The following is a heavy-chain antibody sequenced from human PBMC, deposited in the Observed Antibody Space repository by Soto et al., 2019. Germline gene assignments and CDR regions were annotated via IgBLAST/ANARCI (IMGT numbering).Heavy chain of an antibody. D-gene: IGHD3-10*01. V-gene: IGHV4-59*06. Sequence: SETLSLTCTVSGGSISSYYWSWIRQPPGKGLEWIGYIYYSGSTYYNPSLKSRVTISVDTSKNQFSLKLSSVTAADTAVYYCASNYYGSGSHDYWGQGTLVTVSS. CDR2: IYYSGST. CDR1: GGSISSYY. J-gene: IGHJ4*02. CDR3: ASNYYGSGSHDY.